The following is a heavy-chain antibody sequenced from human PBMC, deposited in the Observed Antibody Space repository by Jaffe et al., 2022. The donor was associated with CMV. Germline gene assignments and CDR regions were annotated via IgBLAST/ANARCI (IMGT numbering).Heavy chain of an antibody. D-gene: IGHD3-9*01. V-gene: IGHV3-23*01. Sequence: EVQLLESGGGLVQPGGSLRLSCAASGFTFSSYAMSWVRQAPGKGLEWVSAISGSGGSTYYADSVKGRFTISRDNSKNTLYLQMNSLRAEDTAVYYCAKDMILTGYYSYDAFDIWGQGTMVTVSS. CDR3: AKDMILTGYYSYDAFDI. J-gene: IGHJ3*02. CDR1: GFTFSSYA. CDR2: ISGSGGST.